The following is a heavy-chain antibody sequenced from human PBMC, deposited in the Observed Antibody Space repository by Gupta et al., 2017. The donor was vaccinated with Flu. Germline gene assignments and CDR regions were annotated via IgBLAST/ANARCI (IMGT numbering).Heavy chain of an antibody. Sequence: QVQMVESGGGVVQPGRSLRLSCAASGFPFSNHGIHWVRQAPGKGLEWVAVISYDGSKKNYADSVKGRFTISRDNSKNTLYLQMDGLRPEDTAVYFCAKDKGGSYYNYYGMDVWGQGTTVTVSS. CDR1: GFPFSNHG. V-gene: IGHV3-30*18. J-gene: IGHJ6*02. CDR2: ISYDGSKK. D-gene: IGHD1-26*01. CDR3: AKDKGGSYYNYYGMDV.